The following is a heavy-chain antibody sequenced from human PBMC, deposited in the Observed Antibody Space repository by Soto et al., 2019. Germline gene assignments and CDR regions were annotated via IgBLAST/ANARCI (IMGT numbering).Heavy chain of an antibody. CDR2: ITGRGIST. V-gene: IGHV3-23*01. CDR1: GFPFAARA. CDR3: AKDRYGGSGGGLES. Sequence: VQLLESGGGLVRRGESLRLSCVASGFPFAARAMNWVRQAPGQGLEWVSTITGRGISTYYADSVRGRFTISRDDSQNTLYLQMNSLRVEDTAVYYCAKDRYGGSGGGLESWGQGALVTVSS. J-gene: IGHJ4*02. D-gene: IGHD5-18*01.